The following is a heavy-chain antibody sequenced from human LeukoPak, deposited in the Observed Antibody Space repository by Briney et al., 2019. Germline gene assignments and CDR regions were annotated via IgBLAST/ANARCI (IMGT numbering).Heavy chain of an antibody. J-gene: IGHJ4*02. V-gene: IGHV4-34*01. CDR1: GGSLSGFY. Sequence: SETLSLTCAVYGGSLSGFYWSWIRQSPGKGLEWIGEINQSGSTNYNPSLKSRVTISVDTSKSQFSLKLSSVTAADTAVYYCARAPLLRYFDWLLFGYFDYWGQGTLVTVSS. CDR2: INQSGST. D-gene: IGHD3-9*01. CDR3: ARAPLLRYFDWLLFGYFDY.